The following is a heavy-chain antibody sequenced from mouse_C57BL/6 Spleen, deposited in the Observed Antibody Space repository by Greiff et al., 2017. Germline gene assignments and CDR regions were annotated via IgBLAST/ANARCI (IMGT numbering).Heavy chain of an antibody. D-gene: IGHD2-1*01. V-gene: IGHV1-55*01. CDR1: GYTFTSYW. J-gene: IGHJ4*01. CDR3: ARGNGAMDY. Sequence: QVQLQQPGAELVKPGATVKMSCKASGYTFTSYWITWVKQRPGQGLEWIGDIYPGRGSTNYNEKFKSKATLTVDTSSSTAYMQLSSLTSEDSAVYYCARGNGAMDYWGQGTSVTVSS. CDR2: IYPGRGST.